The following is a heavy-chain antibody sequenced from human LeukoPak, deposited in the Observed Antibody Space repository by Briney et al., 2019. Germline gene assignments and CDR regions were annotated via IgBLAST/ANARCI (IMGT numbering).Heavy chain of an antibody. D-gene: IGHD2-2*03. Sequence: GGALRLSCAASRFTLSDYYMSWIRQAPGKGREWVSYISSSDSTIYYPDSLKGRFTISRDNAKDSLYLQMNSLRAEDTAVYYCARSGYCSSTSCYSVYYYGMDVWGQGTTVTVSS. CDR1: RFTLSDYY. J-gene: IGHJ6*02. CDR2: ISSSDSTI. V-gene: IGHV3-11*01. CDR3: ARSGYCSSTSCYSVYYYGMDV.